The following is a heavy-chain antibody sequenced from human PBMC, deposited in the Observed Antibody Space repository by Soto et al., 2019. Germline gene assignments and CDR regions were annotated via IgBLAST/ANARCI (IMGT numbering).Heavy chain of an antibody. CDR1: GFTFSSYG. D-gene: IGHD6-13*01. CDR2: ISYDGSNK. J-gene: IGHJ6*02. Sequence: GGSLRLSCASSGFTFSSYGMHLVRQAPGKGLEWVAVISYDGSNKYYADSVKGRFTISRDNSKNTLYLQMNSLRAEDTAVYYCAKDLYSSSWYSQLDYYYGMDVWGQGTTVTVSS. CDR3: AKDLYSSSWYSQLDYYYGMDV. V-gene: IGHV3-30*18.